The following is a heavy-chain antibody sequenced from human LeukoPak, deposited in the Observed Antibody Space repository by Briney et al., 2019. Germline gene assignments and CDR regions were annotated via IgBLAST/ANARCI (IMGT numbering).Heavy chain of an antibody. D-gene: IGHD6-19*01. CDR2: INHSGST. CDR3: ARGLAVAGTILDY. V-gene: IGHV4-34*01. Sequence: SETLSLTCAVYGGSSSGYYWSWLRQPPGKGLEWIGEINHSGSTKYNPPLKSRVTISVDTSKNQFSLKLSSVTAADTAVYYCARGLAVAGTILDYWGQGTLVTVSS. CDR1: GGSSSGYY. J-gene: IGHJ4*02.